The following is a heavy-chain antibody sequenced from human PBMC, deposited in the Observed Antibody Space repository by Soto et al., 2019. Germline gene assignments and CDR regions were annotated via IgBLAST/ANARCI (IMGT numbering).Heavy chain of an antibody. CDR2: SYYSGST. V-gene: IGHV4-39*01. D-gene: IGHD2-21*01. Sequence: SETLSLTCTVSGGSTSSSSYYWGWIRQPPGKGLEWIGSSYYSGSTYYNPSLQSRVTISVDTSKNQFSLRLSSVTAADTAVYYCARGHYSDDSDGMDVWGQGTTVTVSS. CDR3: ARGHYSDDSDGMDV. J-gene: IGHJ6*02. CDR1: GGSTSSSSYY.